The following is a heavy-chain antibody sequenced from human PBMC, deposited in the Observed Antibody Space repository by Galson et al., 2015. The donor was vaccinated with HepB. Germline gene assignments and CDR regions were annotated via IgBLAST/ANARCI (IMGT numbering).Heavy chain of an antibody. Sequence: SVKVSCKASGGTFSSYTISWVRQAPGQGLEWMGRIIPILGIANYAQKFQGRVTITADKSTSTAHMELSSLRSEDTAVYYCARGSMVRGVNYFNYWGQGTLVTVSS. V-gene: IGHV1-69*02. CDR2: IIPILGIA. J-gene: IGHJ4*02. CDR3: ARGSMVRGVNYFNY. D-gene: IGHD3-10*01. CDR1: GGTFSSYT.